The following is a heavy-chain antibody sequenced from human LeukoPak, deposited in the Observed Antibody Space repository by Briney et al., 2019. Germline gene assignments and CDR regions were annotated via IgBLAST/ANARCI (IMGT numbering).Heavy chain of an antibody. J-gene: IGHJ6*04. CDR2: IYASGST. CDR1: GGSISSYY. CDR3: ARDSVCSGGSCHEVDV. D-gene: IGHD2-15*01. V-gene: IGHV4-4*07. Sequence: SETLSLTCTVSGGSISSYYWSWIRQPAGKGLEWIGRIYASGSTNYNPSLKSRVTMSVDTSKNQFSLKLTSVTAADTAVYYCARDSVCSGGSCHEVDVWGKGTTVTVSS.